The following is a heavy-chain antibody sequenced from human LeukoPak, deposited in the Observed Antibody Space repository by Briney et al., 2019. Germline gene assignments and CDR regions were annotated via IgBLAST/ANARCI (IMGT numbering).Heavy chain of an antibody. D-gene: IGHD5-24*01. CDR2: IKEDETET. Sequence: GGSLRLSCAASGFMFSSNWMSWVRLAPGKGLEWVANIKEDETETYYVDSVKGRFTISRDNAKNSLYLQMNSLRVEDTAVYYCAKEGRSLQTYWGQGTLVTVSS. J-gene: IGHJ4*02. CDR1: GFMFSSNW. V-gene: IGHV3-7*03. CDR3: AKEGRSLQTY.